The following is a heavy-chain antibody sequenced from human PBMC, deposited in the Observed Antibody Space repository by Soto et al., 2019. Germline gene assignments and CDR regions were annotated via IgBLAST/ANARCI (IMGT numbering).Heavy chain of an antibody. CDR1: GGTFSSYT. CDR2: IIPILGIA. V-gene: IGHV1-69*02. Sequence: QVQLVQSGAEVKKPGSSVKVSCKASGGTFSSYTISWVRQAPGQGLEWMGRIIPILGIANYAQKVQGRVTITADKSTSTAYMELSSLRSEDTGVYYCARGGPGSGSYPVSWGQGTLVTVSS. J-gene: IGHJ5*02. D-gene: IGHD3-10*01. CDR3: ARGGPGSGSYPVS.